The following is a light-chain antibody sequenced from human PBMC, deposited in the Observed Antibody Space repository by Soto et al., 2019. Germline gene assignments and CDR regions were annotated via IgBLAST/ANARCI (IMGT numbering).Light chain of an antibody. Sequence: DIQMTQSPSSLSASVGDRVTITCQASQDISNSLNWYQQKPGKAPKLLIYDASNSETGVPSRFSGSGSGTDFTFTISSLQPEDIAAYYCQQYDNLPYTFGQGTKLEIK. V-gene: IGKV1-33*01. CDR3: QQYDNLPYT. CDR2: DAS. CDR1: QDISNS. J-gene: IGKJ2*01.